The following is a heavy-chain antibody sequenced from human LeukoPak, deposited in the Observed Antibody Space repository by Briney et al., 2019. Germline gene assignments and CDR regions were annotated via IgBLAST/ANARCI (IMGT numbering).Heavy chain of an antibody. CDR3: AREGSWYRNFDY. J-gene: IGHJ4*02. V-gene: IGHV4-59*01. CDR1: GFTFSSYA. D-gene: IGHD6-13*01. Sequence: GSLRLSCAASGFTFSSYAMSWIRQPPGKGLEWIGYIYYSGSTNYNPSLKSRVTISVDTSKNQFSLKLSSVTAADTAVYYCAREGSWYRNFDYWGQGTLVTVSS. CDR2: IYYSGST.